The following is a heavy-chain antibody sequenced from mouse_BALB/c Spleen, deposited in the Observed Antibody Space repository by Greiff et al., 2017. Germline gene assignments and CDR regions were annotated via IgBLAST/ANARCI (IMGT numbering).Heavy chain of an antibody. CDR2: IDPANGNT. CDR1: GFNIKDTY. V-gene: IGHV14-3*02. CDR3: ARRGLCEYDGYAMDY. Sequence: VQLQQSGAELVKPGASVKLSCTASGFNIKDTYMHWVKQRPEQGLEWIGRIDPANGNTKYDPKFQGKATITADTSSNTAYLQLSSLTSEDTAVYYCARRGLCEYDGYAMDYWGQGTSVTVSS. J-gene: IGHJ4*01. D-gene: IGHD2-4*01.